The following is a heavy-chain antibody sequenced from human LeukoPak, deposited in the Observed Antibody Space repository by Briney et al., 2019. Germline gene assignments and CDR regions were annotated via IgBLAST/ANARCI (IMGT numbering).Heavy chain of an antibody. CDR2: IYYSGST. J-gene: IGHJ5*02. D-gene: IGHD3-22*01. CDR1: GGSIISYY. Sequence: SETLSLTCTVSGGSIISYYWSWIRQPPGKGLEWIGYIYYSGSTNYNPSLKSRVTISVDTSKNQFSLKLSSVTAADTAVYYCARAPYYYDSSGYYLRYNWFDPWGQGTLVTVSS. CDR3: ARAPYYYDSSGYYLRYNWFDP. V-gene: IGHV4-59*01.